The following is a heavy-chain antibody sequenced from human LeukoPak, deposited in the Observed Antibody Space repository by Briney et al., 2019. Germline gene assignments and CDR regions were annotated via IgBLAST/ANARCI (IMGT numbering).Heavy chain of an antibody. Sequence: GGSLRLSCAASGFTFSSYAMHWVRQAPGKGLEYVSAISSNGGSTYYANSVKGRFTISRDNSKNTLYLQMGSLRAEDMAVYYCARDGFTGPRTAYLDHWGQGTLVTVSS. CDR2: ISSNGGST. D-gene: IGHD2-8*02. CDR3: ARDGFTGPRTAYLDH. V-gene: IGHV3-64*01. CDR1: GFTFSSYA. J-gene: IGHJ4*01.